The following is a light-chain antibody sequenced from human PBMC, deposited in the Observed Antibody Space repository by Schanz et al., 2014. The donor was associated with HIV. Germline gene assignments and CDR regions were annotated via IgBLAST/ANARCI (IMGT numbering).Light chain of an antibody. J-gene: IGLJ2*01. Sequence: QSALTQPPSASGSPGQSVAISCTGASSDIGVSWYQQYPGNAPKLMIFAVNRRTSGVPDRFSGAKSGNTASLIVSGLQAEDEAEYYCSSYSGHNKLGIFGGGTKLTVL. CDR1: SSDIG. CDR3: SSYSGHNKLGI. V-gene: IGLV2-8*01. CDR2: AVN.